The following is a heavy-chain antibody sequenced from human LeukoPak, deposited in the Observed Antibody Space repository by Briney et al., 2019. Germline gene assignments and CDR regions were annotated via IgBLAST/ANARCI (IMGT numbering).Heavy chain of an antibody. J-gene: IGHJ4*02. CDR3: ARESMAVGASYFDY. D-gene: IGHD2-15*01. Sequence: PGGSLRLSCAASGFTFNSYSMNWVRQAPGKGLEWLSSISRSSTYIYYVDSVEGGFTSSRDNAKSSLFLQMNSLRAEDTAVYYCARESMAVGASYFDYWGQGTLVTVSS. CDR2: ISRSSTYI. CDR1: GFTFNSYS. V-gene: IGHV3-21*01.